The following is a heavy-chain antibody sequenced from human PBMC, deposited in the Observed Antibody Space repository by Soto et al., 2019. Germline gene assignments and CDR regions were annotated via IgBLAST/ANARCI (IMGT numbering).Heavy chain of an antibody. Sequence: PGGSLRLSCAASGLIFSGHGMHWVRQAPGKGLQWVAVIRYDGSNIYYADSVKGRFTISRDNSQNTLYLQMNCLRAEDTAVYYCARDGVGATTFFGYFDYWGQGALVTVSS. CDR1: GLIFSGHG. CDR2: IRYDGSNI. CDR3: ARDGVGATTFFGYFDY. D-gene: IGHD1-26*01. J-gene: IGHJ4*02. V-gene: IGHV3-33*01.